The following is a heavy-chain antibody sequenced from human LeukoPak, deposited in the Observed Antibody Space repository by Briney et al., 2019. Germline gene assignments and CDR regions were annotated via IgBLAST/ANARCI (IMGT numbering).Heavy chain of an antibody. J-gene: IGHJ3*02. CDR3: ARDAAIVGATDAFDI. D-gene: IGHD1-26*01. CDR2: IYYSGNT. CDR1: GGSINYYY. Sequence: SQTLSLTCAVSGGSINYYYWSWIRQPPGKGLEWIGYIYYSGNTIYNPSLKSRTTISVDTSKNQFSLKLYSVTAADTAVYYCARDAAIVGATDAFDIWGQGTMVTVSS. V-gene: IGHV4-59*01.